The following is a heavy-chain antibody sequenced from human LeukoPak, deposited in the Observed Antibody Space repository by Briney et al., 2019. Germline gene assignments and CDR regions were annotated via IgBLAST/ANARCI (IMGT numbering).Heavy chain of an antibody. J-gene: IGHJ4*02. Sequence: ASVKVSCKASGYTFTGYYMHWVRQAPGQGLEWMGWINPNSGGTNYAQKFQGRVTMTRDTSISTAYMGLSRLRSDDTAVYYCARDNADSGSSSWWPEVYWGQGTLVTVSS. D-gene: IGHD6-13*01. V-gene: IGHV1-2*02. CDR2: INPNSGGT. CDR1: GYTFTGYY. CDR3: ARDNADSGSSSWWPEVY.